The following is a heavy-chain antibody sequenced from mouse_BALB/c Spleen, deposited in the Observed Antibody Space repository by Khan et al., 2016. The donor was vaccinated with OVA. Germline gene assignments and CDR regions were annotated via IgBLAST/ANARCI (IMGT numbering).Heavy chain of an antibody. J-gene: IGHJ2*01. D-gene: IGHD1-1*01. CDR3: ARGNYYGYYCDY. CDR1: GYSITSGYA. V-gene: IGHV3-2*02. CDR2: ISYSGVT. Sequence: EVKLEVSGPGLVKPSQSLSLTCTVTGYSITSGYAWNWIRQFPGNKLEWMGYISYSGVTSYTPSLKSRISITRDTSKNPFFLQLNSVTTEDTATYYCARGNYYGYYCDYWGQGTTLTVSS.